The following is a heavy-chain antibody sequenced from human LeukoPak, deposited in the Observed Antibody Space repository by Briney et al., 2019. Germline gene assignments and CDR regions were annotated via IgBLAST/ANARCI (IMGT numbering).Heavy chain of an antibody. V-gene: IGHV3-11*05. CDR3: ARDLGSTNYYFDY. D-gene: IGHD2-8*01. J-gene: IGHJ4*02. Sequence: PGGSLRLSCAASGFTFSDYYINWIRQAPGKGLEWVSYISGGSSYTKYADSVKGRFTISRDNAKNSLYLQMNSLRAEDTAVYYCARDLGSTNYYFDYWGQGTLVTVSS. CDR2: ISGGSSYT. CDR1: GFTFSDYY.